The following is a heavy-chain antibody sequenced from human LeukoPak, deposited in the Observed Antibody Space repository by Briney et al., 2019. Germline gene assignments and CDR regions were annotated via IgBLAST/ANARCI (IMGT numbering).Heavy chain of an antibody. V-gene: IGHV5-51*01. CDR1: GYSFTSYW. CDR3: ARRSKYSGYDYGVLFDY. J-gene: IGHJ4*02. CDR2: ICPGDSDT. Sequence: GESLKISCKGSGYSFTSYWIGWVRQMPGKGLEWMGIICPGDSDTRYSPSFQGQVTISADKSISTAYLQWSSLKASDTAMYYCARRSKYSGYDYGVLFDYWGQGTLVTVSS. D-gene: IGHD5-12*01.